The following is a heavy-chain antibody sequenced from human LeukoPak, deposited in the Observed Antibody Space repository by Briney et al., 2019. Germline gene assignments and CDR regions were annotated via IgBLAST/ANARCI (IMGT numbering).Heavy chain of an antibody. J-gene: IGHJ4*02. Sequence: SETLSLTCTVSGGSISSGGYYWSRIRQHPGKGLEWIGYIYYSGSTYYNPSLKSRVTISVDTSKNQFSLKLSSVTAADTAVYYCARESPGAYFDYWGQGTLVTVSS. V-gene: IGHV4-31*03. CDR1: GGSISSGGYY. D-gene: IGHD3-10*01. CDR2: IYYSGST. CDR3: ARESPGAYFDY.